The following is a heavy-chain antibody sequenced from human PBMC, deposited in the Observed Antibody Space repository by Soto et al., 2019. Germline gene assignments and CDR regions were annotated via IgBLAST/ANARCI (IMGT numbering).Heavy chain of an antibody. D-gene: IGHD2-15*01. Sequence: PGGSLRLSCAASGFTFSSYGMHWVRQAPGKGLEWVAVISYDGSNKYYADYVKGRFTISRDNSKNTLYLQMNSLRAEDTAVYYCAKSAACSGGSCYRVYFDYWGQGTLVTVSS. CDR3: AKSAACSGGSCYRVYFDY. CDR1: GFTFSSYG. J-gene: IGHJ4*02. V-gene: IGHV3-30*18. CDR2: ISYDGSNK.